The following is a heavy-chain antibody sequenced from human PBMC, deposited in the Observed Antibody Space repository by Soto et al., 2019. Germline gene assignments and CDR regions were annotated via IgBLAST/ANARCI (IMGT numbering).Heavy chain of an antibody. D-gene: IGHD2-21*01. CDR3: ARVHCTTELCSGIYFYYALDV. Sequence: QVQLVESGGGVVQPGRSLRLSCAASGFTFSDYAMHWVRQPPGKGLEWVAIISSDGKNTYYGDCVKGSFTISRDDSTITLSLQMTGLRPEDTAVYFCARVHCTTELCSGIYFYYALDVWGQGTTVTVSS. V-gene: IGHV3-30*01. CDR1: GFTFSDYA. CDR2: ISSDGKNT. J-gene: IGHJ6*02.